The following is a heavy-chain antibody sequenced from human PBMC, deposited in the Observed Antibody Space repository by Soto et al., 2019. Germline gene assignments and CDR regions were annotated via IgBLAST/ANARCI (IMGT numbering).Heavy chain of an antibody. CDR1: GDSISSIKW. J-gene: IGHJ4*02. Sequence: QVQLQESGPGVMKPSGTLSLTCAVSGDSISSIKWWSWVRQPPGERLEWIGEVFHSGTANYNPSLKSRLTFSADTSKHQFPLKLTSVTAADTAVYYCASASGDYLVLGGYYLDSWGQGTLVTVSS. V-gene: IGHV4-4*02. D-gene: IGHD4-17*01. CDR3: ASASGDYLVLGGYYLDS. CDR2: VFHSGTA.